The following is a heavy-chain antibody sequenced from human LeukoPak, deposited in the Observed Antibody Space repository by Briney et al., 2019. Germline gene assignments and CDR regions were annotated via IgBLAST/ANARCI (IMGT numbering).Heavy chain of an antibody. CDR2: ISGSGGST. CDR1: GFTFSSYA. J-gene: IGHJ4*02. V-gene: IGHV3-23*01. CDR3: AKGWVGVPDY. D-gene: IGHD3-10*01. Sequence: GGSLRLSCAASGFTFSSYAMSWVRQAPGKGLEWVSAISGSGGSTYYADSVKGRFTISRDNSKNPLDLQMNRLRGEDTAVYYFAKGWVGVPDYWGQGTLVTVSS.